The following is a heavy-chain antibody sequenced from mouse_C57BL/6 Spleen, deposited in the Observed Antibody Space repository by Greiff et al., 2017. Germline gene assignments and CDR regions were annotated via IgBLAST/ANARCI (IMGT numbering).Heavy chain of an antibody. CDR3: ARPFDYGSSPYAMDY. Sequence: EVKVVESGGGLVKPGGSLKLSCAASGFTFSDYGMHWVRQAPEKGLEWVAYISSGSSTIYYADTVKGRFTISRDNAKNTLFLQMTSLRSEDTAMYYCARPFDYGSSPYAMDYWGQGTSVTVSS. D-gene: IGHD1-1*01. J-gene: IGHJ4*01. CDR2: ISSGSSTI. V-gene: IGHV5-17*01. CDR1: GFTFSDYG.